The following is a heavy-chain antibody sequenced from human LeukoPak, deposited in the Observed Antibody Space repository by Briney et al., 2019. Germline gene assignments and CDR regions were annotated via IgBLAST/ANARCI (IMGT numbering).Heavy chain of an antibody. J-gene: IGHJ4*02. V-gene: IGHV4-59*01. CDR3: AGFQLLHFDY. CDR2: IYYSGST. Sequence: SETLSLTCTVSGGSISSYYWSWIRQPPGKGLEWIGYIYYSGSTNYNPSLKSRVTISVDTSKNQFSLKLSSVTAADTAVYYCAGFQLLHFDYWGQGTLVTVSS. D-gene: IGHD2-2*01. CDR1: GGSISSYY.